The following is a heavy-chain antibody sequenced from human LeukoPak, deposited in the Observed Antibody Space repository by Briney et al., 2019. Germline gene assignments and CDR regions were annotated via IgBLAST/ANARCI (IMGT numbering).Heavy chain of an antibody. J-gene: IGHJ5*02. CDR2: INTNTGNP. V-gene: IGHV7-4-1*02. D-gene: IGHD3-9*01. CDR3: ARARGKLYDILTGFRYNWFDP. CDR1: GYTFTSYA. Sequence: ASVKVSCKASGYTFTSYAMNWVRQAPGQGLEWMGWINTNTGNPTYAQGFTGRFVFSLDTSVSTAYLQISSLKAEDTAVYYCARARGKLYDILTGFRYNWFDPWGQGTLVTVSS.